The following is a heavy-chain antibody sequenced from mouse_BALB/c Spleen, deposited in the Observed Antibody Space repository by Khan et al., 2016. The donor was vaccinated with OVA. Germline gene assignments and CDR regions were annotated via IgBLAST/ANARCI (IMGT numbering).Heavy chain of an antibody. Sequence: QVQLQQSGAELARPGASVKLSCKASGYTFTDYYINWVKRRTGQGLEWTGKISPGSGDTYYNERFKGKATLTADKSSSTAYMQLSSLTSEASAVYFCARRNYFGYTFAYWGQGTLVTVSA. CDR1: GYTFTDYY. CDR3: ARRNYFGYTFAY. D-gene: IGHD1-2*01. V-gene: IGHV1-77*01. CDR2: ISPGSGDT. J-gene: IGHJ3*01.